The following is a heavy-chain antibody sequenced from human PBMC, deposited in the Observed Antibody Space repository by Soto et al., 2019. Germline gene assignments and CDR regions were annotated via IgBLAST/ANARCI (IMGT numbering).Heavy chain of an antibody. V-gene: IGHV1-46*01. CDR3: ARDLGRASSGYYFDY. Sequence: ASVKVSCKASGYTFTSYYMHWVRQAPGQGLEWMGIINPSGGSTSYAQKFQGRVTMTRDTSTSTVYMELSSLRSEDTAVYYCARDLGRASSGYYFDYWGQGTLVTVSS. CDR1: GYTFTSYY. D-gene: IGHD3-22*01. CDR2: INPSGGST. J-gene: IGHJ4*02.